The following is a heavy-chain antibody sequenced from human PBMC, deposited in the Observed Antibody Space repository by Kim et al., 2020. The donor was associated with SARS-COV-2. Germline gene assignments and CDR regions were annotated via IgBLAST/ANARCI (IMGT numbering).Heavy chain of an antibody. CDR3: ARDGDGEGRQLDV. D-gene: IGHD3-10*01. CDR1: GGSISGNW. J-gene: IGHJ6*02. V-gene: IGHV4-4*02. Sequence: SETLSLTCAASGGSISGNWWTWVRQPPGKGLEWIAEIHHGGSSDYNPSLKSRVTISIDKSKSQFFLNLNSVTAADTAVYYCARDGDGEGRQLDVGGQGT. CDR2: IHHGGSS.